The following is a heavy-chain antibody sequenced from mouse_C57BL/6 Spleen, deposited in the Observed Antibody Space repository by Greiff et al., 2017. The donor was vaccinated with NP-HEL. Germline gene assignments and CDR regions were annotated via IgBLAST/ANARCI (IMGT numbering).Heavy chain of an antibody. V-gene: IGHV1-69*01. J-gene: IGHJ2*01. D-gene: IGHD4-1*02. Sequence: VQLQQSGAELVMPGASVKLSCKASGYTFTSYWMHWVKQRPGQGLEWIGEIDPSDSYTNYNQKFKGKSTLTVDKSSSTAYMQLSSLTSEDSAVYYCATHSLAHNWNYFDYWGQGTTLTVSS. CDR1: GYTFTSYW. CDR2: IDPSDSYT. CDR3: ATHSLAHNWNYFDY.